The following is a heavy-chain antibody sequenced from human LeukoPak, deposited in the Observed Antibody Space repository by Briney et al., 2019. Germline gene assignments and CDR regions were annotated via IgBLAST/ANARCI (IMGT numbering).Heavy chain of an antibody. Sequence: SETLSLTCTVSGGSISSYYGGWIRQPPGKGLEWIGNIFYSGSTYYSPSLKSRVTISLDTSRNQFSLKLNSVTAADTAVYYCAKSNGYGLVDIWGQGTMVTVSS. CDR3: AKSNGYGLVDI. CDR2: IFYSGST. J-gene: IGHJ3*02. V-gene: IGHV4-39*07. CDR1: GGSISSYY. D-gene: IGHD3-10*01.